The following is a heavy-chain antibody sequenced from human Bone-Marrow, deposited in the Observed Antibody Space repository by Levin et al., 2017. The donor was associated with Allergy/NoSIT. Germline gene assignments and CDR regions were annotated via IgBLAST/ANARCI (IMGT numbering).Heavy chain of an antibody. CDR3: AGAFASAGTDSIYFYYYGVDV. Sequence: SETLSLTCSVYGGSFYTSYWSWVRQPPGKGLEWIGEINHSGTTKYNPSLKSRVTISVDTSENQISLRLSSVTAAETAVYYCAGAFASAGTDSIYFYYYGVDVWGQGTTVTVSS. J-gene: IGHJ6*02. CDR1: GGSFYTSY. CDR2: INHSGTT. V-gene: IGHV4-34*01. D-gene: IGHD6-13*01.